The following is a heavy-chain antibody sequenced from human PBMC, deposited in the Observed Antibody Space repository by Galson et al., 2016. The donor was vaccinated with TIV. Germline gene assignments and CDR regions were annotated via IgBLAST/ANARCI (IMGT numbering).Heavy chain of an antibody. CDR3: AKVRRGNVGVVDATDAFDI. V-gene: IGHV4-34*01. CDR1: GGSLSDYY. CDR2: INHSGHT. Sequence: ATLSLTCAVYGGSLSDYYWSWIRQPPGKGLEWIGDINHSGHTHHNPSLQSRVTISLDTSTNTFSLTLTSVTAADTALFYCAKVRRGNVGVVDATDAFDIWDRGTMVTVSS. D-gene: IGHD2-15*01. J-gene: IGHJ3*02.